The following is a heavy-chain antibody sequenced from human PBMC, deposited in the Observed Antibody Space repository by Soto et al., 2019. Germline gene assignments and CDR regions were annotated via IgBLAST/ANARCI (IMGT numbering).Heavy chain of an antibody. D-gene: IGHD2-15*01. Sequence: SETLSLTCTVSGGSISGSPYYWAFVRLHPGKCLEWIGYIYYSGSTYYNPSLKSRLTISVDTSKNQFSLKLSSVTAADTAVYYCARRYCSGGSCYLGFDYWGQGTLVTVSS. CDR1: GGSISGSPYY. CDR3: ARRYCSGGSCYLGFDY. J-gene: IGHJ4*02. CDR2: IYYSGST. V-gene: IGHV4-31*03.